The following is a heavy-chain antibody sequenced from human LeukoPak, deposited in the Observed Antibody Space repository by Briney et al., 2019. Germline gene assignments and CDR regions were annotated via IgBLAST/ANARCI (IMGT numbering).Heavy chain of an antibody. J-gene: IGHJ4*02. Sequence: GGSLRLSCAASGFTFSSFAINWVRQAPGKGLEWVANIKHDGSEKYYVDSVKGRFTISRDNAKNSLYLQMDSLRAEDTAFYYCARGRSCDYWGQGTLVTVSS. CDR2: IKHDGSEK. CDR1: GFTFSSFA. V-gene: IGHV3-7*03. CDR3: ARGRSCDY. D-gene: IGHD2-15*01.